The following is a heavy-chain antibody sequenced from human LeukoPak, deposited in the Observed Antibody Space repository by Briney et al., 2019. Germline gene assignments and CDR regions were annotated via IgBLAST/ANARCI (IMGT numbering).Heavy chain of an antibody. Sequence: PSETLSLTCTVSGGFISSYYWSWIRQSPGKGLEWIGYIYYSGSTNYNPSLKSRVTISVDTSKKQFSLKLNSVTAADTAVYYCARDPGYSYGYDHYCYGMDVWGQGTTVTVSS. CDR3: ARDPGYSYGYDHYCYGMDV. CDR2: IYYSGST. V-gene: IGHV4-59*01. J-gene: IGHJ6*02. CDR1: GGFISSYY. D-gene: IGHD5-18*01.